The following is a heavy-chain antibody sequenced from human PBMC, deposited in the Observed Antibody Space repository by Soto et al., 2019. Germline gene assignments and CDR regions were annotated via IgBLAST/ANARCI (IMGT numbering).Heavy chain of an antibody. D-gene: IGHD2-2*01. V-gene: IGHV4-59*01. Sequence: SETRSLTCTVSGGSIRNYYWSWIRQPPGKGLEWIGYIYYSGSTNYNPSLKSRATISVDTSNNQFSLKLSSVAAADAAVYYCARGGRSCSSTSCYGNNWFDPWGQGTLVTVSS. CDR3: ARGGRSCSSTSCYGNNWFDP. CDR2: IYYSGST. CDR1: GGSIRNYY. J-gene: IGHJ5*02.